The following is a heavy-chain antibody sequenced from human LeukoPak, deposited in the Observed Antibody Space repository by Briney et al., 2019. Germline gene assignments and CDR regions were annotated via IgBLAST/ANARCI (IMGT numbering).Heavy chain of an antibody. J-gene: IGHJ4*02. CDR1: GYTFTDFW. Sequence: ASVKVSCKASGYTFTDFWIHWVRQAPGQGLEWVGRIDPNTGDRKYAQKFQWEVTMTRDTSTDTAYMELFGLTTDDTAVYYCARDAAVVGQGSEYWGQGTLVTVSS. D-gene: IGHD6-19*01. CDR3: ARDAAVVGQGSEY. CDR2: IDPNTGDR. V-gene: IGHV1-2*06.